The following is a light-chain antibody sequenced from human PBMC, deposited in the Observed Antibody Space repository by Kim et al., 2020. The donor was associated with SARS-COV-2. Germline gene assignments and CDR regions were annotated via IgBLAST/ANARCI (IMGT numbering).Light chain of an antibody. V-gene: IGKV1-5*01. CDR1: ESVSNW. Sequence: LSASVGDRVTMTCRASESVSNWLAWYQHKPGKAPSLIMYDASTLGRGVPARFTGSGSGTEFTLTINGLQSEDFATYYCQQYYSYYSSGLGTKLEI. J-gene: IGKJ2*01. CDR2: DAS. CDR3: QQYYSYYS.